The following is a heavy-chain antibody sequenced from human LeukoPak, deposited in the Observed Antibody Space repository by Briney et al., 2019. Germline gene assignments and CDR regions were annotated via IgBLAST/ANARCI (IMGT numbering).Heavy chain of an antibody. J-gene: IGHJ1*01. D-gene: IGHD2-15*01. V-gene: IGHV3-53*01. CDR1: GSIFANAW. CDR3: ARSQDYCGGSTCYGYFQY. CDR2: TYSGGST. Sequence: GGSLRLSCAVSGSIFANAWMSWVRQAPGKGLEWVSATYSGGSTYYADSVKGRFTIPSDNSKDKLYLQMDSLKAEDTAIYYCARSQDYCGGSTCYGYFQYWGQGTLVTVSS.